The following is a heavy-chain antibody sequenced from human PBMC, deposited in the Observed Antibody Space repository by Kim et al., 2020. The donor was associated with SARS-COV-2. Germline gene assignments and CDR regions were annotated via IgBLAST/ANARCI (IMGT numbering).Heavy chain of an antibody. D-gene: IGHD3-10*01. J-gene: IGHJ4*02. V-gene: IGHV4-34*01. CDR1: GGSFSGYY. CDR2: VNHSGST. Sequence: SETLSLTCAVYGGSFSGYYWSWIRQTPGKGLEWIGEVNHSGSTNDNPSVKSRVTVSVDTSKNQFSLKLSSVTAADTALYYCARREGITMVRGAPFDYWGQGTLVTVSS. CDR3: ARREGITMVRGAPFDY.